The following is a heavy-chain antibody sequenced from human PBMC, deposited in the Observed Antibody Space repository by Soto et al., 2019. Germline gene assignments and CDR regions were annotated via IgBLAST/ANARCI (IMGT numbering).Heavy chain of an antibody. J-gene: IGHJ4*02. CDR2: INPNSGGT. Sequence: XSVKVSFKASGYTFTGYYMHLVRHTPGQGLEWMGWINPNSGGTNYAQKFQGWVTMTRDTSISTAYMELSRLRSDDTAVYYCARDHGNGDYYFDYWGQGTLVTVSS. CDR3: ARDHGNGDYYFDY. CDR1: GYTFTGYY. V-gene: IGHV1-2*04. D-gene: IGHD4-17*01.